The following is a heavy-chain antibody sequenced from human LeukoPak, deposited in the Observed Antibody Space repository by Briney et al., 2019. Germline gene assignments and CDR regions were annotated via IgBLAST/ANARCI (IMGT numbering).Heavy chain of an antibody. CDR2: IYPGDSDT. Sequence: HGESLKISCKASGYTFTDHWIGWVRQMPGKGLEWMGIIYPGDSDTRYSPSFQGQVPISADKSISTAYLQWRNLQAPDTAMYYCARGDNSGWYFFDYWGQGTLVTVSS. J-gene: IGHJ4*02. CDR1: GYTFTDHW. CDR3: ARGDNSGWYFFDY. D-gene: IGHD6-19*01. V-gene: IGHV5-51*01.